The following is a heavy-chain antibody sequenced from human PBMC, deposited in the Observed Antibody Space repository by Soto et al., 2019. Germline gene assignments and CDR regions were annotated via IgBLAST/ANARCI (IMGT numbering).Heavy chain of an antibody. D-gene: IGHD2-8*01. CDR1: GGSFSGYY. J-gene: IGHJ4*02. Sequence: QVPLQQWGGGLLKPSETLSFTCAVYGGSFSGYYWTWIRQPPGKGLEWIGGINHSGSTNLNPSLKSRIIISVDTSKNQFSLRLRSLSAADTAFYYCARGTSMTREVQGDAPGKDFLDSWGQGTLVTVSS. CDR2: INHSGST. V-gene: IGHV4-34*01. CDR3: ARGTSMTREVQGDAPGKDFLDS.